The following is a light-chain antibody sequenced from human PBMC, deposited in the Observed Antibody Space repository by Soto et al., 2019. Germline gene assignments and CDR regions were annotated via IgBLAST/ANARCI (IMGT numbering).Light chain of an antibody. CDR1: SGHSSYA. V-gene: IGLV4-69*01. CDR2: LNSDGSH. Sequence: QLVLTQSPSASASLGASVKLTCTLSSGHSSYAIAWHQQQPEKGPRYLMKLNSDGSHSKGDGIPDRFSGSSSGAERYLTISSLQSEDEADYYSQTWGTGIQGVFGGGTKLTVL. J-gene: IGLJ3*02. CDR3: QTWGTGIQGV.